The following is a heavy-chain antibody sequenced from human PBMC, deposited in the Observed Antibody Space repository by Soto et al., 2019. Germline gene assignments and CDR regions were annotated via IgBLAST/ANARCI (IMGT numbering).Heavy chain of an antibody. J-gene: IGHJ4*02. Sequence: EVQLLESGGGLVQPGGSLRLSCAASGFTFSSYAMSWVRQAPGKGLEWVSAISGSGGSTYYADSGKGRFTISRDNSKNTVYLQMNSLRAEDTAVYYCAKDSVVVPANYWGQGTLVTVFS. D-gene: IGHD2-2*01. V-gene: IGHV3-23*01. CDR1: GFTFSSYA. CDR3: AKDSVVVPANY. CDR2: ISGSGGST.